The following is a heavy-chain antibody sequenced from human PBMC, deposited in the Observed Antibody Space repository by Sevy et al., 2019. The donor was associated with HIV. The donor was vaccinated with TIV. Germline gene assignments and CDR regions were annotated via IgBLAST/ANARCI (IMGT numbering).Heavy chain of an antibody. CDR1: GFTFSSYS. Sequence: GGSLRLSCAASGFTFSSYSMNWVRQAPGKGLEWLAFISSSSPTYYADSVKGRFTISRDNAKNSVHLQLNSLRAEDTAVYYCAREVRDADHKDFDYWGQGTLVTVSS. D-gene: IGHD3-10*01. V-gene: IGHV3-48*01. CDR2: ISSSSPT. CDR3: AREVRDADHKDFDY. J-gene: IGHJ4*02.